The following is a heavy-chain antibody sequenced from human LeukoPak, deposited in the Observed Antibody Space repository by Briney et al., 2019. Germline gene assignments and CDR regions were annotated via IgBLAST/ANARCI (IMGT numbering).Heavy chain of an antibody. CDR3: VVVAATPRWFDP. Sequence: GGSLRLSCAGSGFMSSNYWMNWVRQAPGKGLEWVASINQDGSEKHFGDSMKGRFTISRDNSKNTLYLQMNSLRAEETAVYYGVVVAATPRWFDPWGQGTLVTVSS. J-gene: IGHJ5*02. CDR2: INQDGSEK. V-gene: IGHV3-7*01. D-gene: IGHD2-15*01. CDR1: GFMSSNYW.